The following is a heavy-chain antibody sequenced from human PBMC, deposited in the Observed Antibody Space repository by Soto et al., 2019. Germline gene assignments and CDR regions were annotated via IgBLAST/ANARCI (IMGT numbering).Heavy chain of an antibody. Sequence: GGSLRLSCAASGFTFSSYGMHWVRQAPGKGLEWVAVIWYDGSNKYYADSVKGRFTISRDNSKNTLYLQMNSLRAEDTAVYYCARSGAAAGTFYYYYYYMDVWGKGTTVTVSS. J-gene: IGHJ6*03. CDR2: IWYDGSNK. D-gene: IGHD6-13*01. CDR3: ARSGAAAGTFYYYYYYMDV. CDR1: GFTFSSYG. V-gene: IGHV3-33*01.